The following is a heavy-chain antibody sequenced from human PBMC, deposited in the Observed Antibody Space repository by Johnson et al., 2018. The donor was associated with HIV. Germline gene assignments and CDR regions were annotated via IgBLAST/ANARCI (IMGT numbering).Heavy chain of an antibody. J-gene: IGHJ3*02. V-gene: IGHV3-15*01. CDR1: GFTFSNAW. Sequence: VQLVESGGGLVKPGGSLRLSCAASGFTFSNAWMSWVRQAPGKGLEWVDRIKSKTDGGTTDYAAPVKGRFTISRDDSKNTLYLQMNSLKTEDSAVYYFTTGRPSSAAFDIWGQGTMVTVSS. CDR2: IKSKTDGGTT. CDR3: TTGRPSSAAFDI.